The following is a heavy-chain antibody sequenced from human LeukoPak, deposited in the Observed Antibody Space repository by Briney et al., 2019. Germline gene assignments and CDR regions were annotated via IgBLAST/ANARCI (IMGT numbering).Heavy chain of an antibody. CDR2: IDHSGST. CDR1: GGSLSGYY. J-gene: IGHJ3*02. D-gene: IGHD2-2*01. V-gene: IGHV4-34*01. CDR3: ARQVDGGCSRTGCYGHGAFDI. Sequence: SSETLSLTCAVYGGSLSGYYWSWIRQSPGKGLEWIGEIDHSGSTNYNPSLKSRITISVDTSKNQFSLKLTSITAADTAAYYCARQVDGGCSRTGCYGHGAFDIWGQGTVVTVSS.